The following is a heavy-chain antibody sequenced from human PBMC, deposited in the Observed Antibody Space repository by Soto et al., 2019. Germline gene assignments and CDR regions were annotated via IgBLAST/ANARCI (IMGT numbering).Heavy chain of an antibody. CDR2: MNPNSGNI. J-gene: IGHJ5*02. D-gene: IGHD3-10*01. CDR3: ARARGSGSYYTPWFDP. Sequence: QVQLVQSGAEVKKPGASVKVSCKASGYTFTSYDINWVRQATGHGREWMGWMNPNSGNIGYAQTFKGRVTMTSNTSNTTGYMELSSPTSEDTAVYYCARARGSGSYYTPWFDPWGQGTLVTVSS. V-gene: IGHV1-8*01. CDR1: GYTFTSYD.